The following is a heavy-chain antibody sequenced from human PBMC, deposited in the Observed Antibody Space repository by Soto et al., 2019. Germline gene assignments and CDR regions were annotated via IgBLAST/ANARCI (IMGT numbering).Heavy chain of an antibody. V-gene: IGHV1-3*01. Sequence: ASVKVSCKASGYTFTSYAMHWVRQAPGQRLEWMGWINAGNGNTKYSQKFQGRVTITRDTSASTAYMELSSLRSEDTAVYYCARGLKPRSTMIVVVTQAFDIWGQGTMVTGS. CDR1: GYTFTSYA. CDR3: ARGLKPRSTMIVVVTQAFDI. CDR2: INAGNGNT. J-gene: IGHJ3*02. D-gene: IGHD3-22*01.